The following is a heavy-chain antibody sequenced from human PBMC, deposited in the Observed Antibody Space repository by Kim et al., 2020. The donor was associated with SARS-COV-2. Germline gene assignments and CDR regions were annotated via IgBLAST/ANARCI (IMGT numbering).Heavy chain of an antibody. V-gene: IGHV3-33*01. CDR3: AREWGGVGDESPTDNYYYGMDV. CDR1: GFTFSSYG. CDR2: IWYDGSNK. Sequence: GGSLRLSCAASGFTFSSYGMHWVRQAPGKGLEWVAVIWYDGSNKYYADSVKGRFIISRDNSKNTLYLQMNSLRAEDTAVYYCAREWGGVGDESPTDNYYYGMDVWGQGTTVTVSS. D-gene: IGHD1-26*01. J-gene: IGHJ6*02.